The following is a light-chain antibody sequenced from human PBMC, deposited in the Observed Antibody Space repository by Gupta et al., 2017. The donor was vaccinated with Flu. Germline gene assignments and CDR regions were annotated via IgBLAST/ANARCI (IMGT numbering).Light chain of an antibody. CDR1: SSNIGSNY. Sequence: SLLTQPPSPAGTPGQRGTITCSCSSSNIGSNYVYWYQQLPGTAPKLLIYRNNQRPSGVPDRFSGSKAGTSASLAISGLRSEDEADYYCAAWDDSLNGHVVFGGGTKLTVL. V-gene: IGLV1-47*01. J-gene: IGLJ2*01. CDR2: RNN. CDR3: AAWDDSLNGHVV.